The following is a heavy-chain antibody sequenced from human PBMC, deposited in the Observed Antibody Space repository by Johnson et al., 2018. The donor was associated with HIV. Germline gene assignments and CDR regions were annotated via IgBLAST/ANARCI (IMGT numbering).Heavy chain of an antibody. D-gene: IGHD3-3*01. V-gene: IGHV3-11*04. CDR3: ARGGYGWSGFDS. CDR1: GFTFSDYY. Sequence: QVQLVESGGGLVKPGGSLRLSCAASGFTFSDYYMTWIRQAPGKGLEWLSFISSSGDIIRYADSVKGRFTISRDNAKNSLMLQMNSLRDEDTAVYYCARGGYGWSGFDSWGQGTVVTVSS. J-gene: IGHJ3*02. CDR2: ISSSGDII.